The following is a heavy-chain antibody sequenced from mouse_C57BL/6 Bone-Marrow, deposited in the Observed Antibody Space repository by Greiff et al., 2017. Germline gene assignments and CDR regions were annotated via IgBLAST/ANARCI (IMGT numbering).Heavy chain of an antibody. V-gene: IGHV1-59*01. CDR3: ALPITTVGDWYFDV. Sequence: QVQLQQSGAELVRPGTSVKLSCKASGYTFTSYWMHWVKQRPGQGLEWIGVIDPSDSYTNYNQKFKGKAPLTVDTSSSTAYMQLSSLTSEDSAVYYCALPITTVGDWYFDVWGTGTTVTVSS. J-gene: IGHJ1*03. CDR1: GYTFTSYW. D-gene: IGHD1-1*01. CDR2: IDPSDSYT.